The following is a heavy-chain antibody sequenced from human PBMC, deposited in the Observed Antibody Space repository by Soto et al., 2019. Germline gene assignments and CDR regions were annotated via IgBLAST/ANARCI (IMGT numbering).Heavy chain of an antibody. CDR3: AKDSTIYYYYMDV. D-gene: IGHD3-3*02. Sequence: SLRLSCAASGFTFSSYGMHWVRQAPGKGLEWVAVISYDGSNKYYADSVKGRFTISRDNSKNTLYLQMNSLRAEDTAVYYCAKDSTIYYYYMDVWGKGSTVTVAS. CDR1: GFTFSSYG. J-gene: IGHJ6*03. CDR2: ISYDGSNK. V-gene: IGHV3-30*18.